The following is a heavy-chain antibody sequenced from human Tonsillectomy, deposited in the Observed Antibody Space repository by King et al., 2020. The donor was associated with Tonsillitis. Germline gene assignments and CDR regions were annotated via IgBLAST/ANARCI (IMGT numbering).Heavy chain of an antibody. CDR3: ARLGLAVAGTSSFDY. J-gene: IGHJ4*02. CDR1: GGSISSYY. Sequence: QLQESGPGLVKPSETLSLTCTVSGGSISSYYWSWIRRPPGKGLEWIGYIYYSGSTNNNPSLNSRVTISVDTYKNQFSLKLRSVTAADTAVYYCARLGLAVAGTSSFDYWGQGTLVTVSS. CDR2: IYYSGST. D-gene: IGHD6-19*01. V-gene: IGHV4-59*08.